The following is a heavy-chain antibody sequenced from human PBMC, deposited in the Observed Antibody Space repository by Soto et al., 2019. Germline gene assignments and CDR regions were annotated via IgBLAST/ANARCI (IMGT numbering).Heavy chain of an antibody. CDR3: ARDVIVLVPAATNWFDP. J-gene: IGHJ5*02. V-gene: IGHV3-74*01. D-gene: IGHD2-2*01. Sequence: GGSLRLSCAASGFTFSSYWMHWVRQAPGKGLVWVSRINSDGSSTSYADSVKGRFTISRDNAKNTLYLQMNSLRAEDTAVYYCARDVIVLVPAATNWFDPWGQGTLVTVSS. CDR1: GFTFSSYW. CDR2: INSDGSST.